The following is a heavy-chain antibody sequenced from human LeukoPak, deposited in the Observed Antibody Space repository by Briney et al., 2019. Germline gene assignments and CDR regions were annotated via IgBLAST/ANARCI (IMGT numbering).Heavy chain of an antibody. Sequence: ASVKVSCKASGYSFADYYMHWVRQAPGQGLEWMGIINPSGGSTSYAQKFQGRVTMTRDTSTSTVYMELSSLRSEDTAVYYCARDHGDYMVRGPWGQGTLVTVSS. CDR3: ARDHGDYMVRGP. CDR1: GYSFADYY. CDR2: INPSGGST. V-gene: IGHV1-46*01. J-gene: IGHJ5*02. D-gene: IGHD3-10*01.